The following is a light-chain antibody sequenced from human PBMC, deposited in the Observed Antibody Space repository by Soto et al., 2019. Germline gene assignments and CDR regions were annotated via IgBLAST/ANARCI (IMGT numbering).Light chain of an antibody. CDR3: AAWHDSRNAWV. J-gene: IGLJ3*02. Sequence: QLVLTQPPSLSGTPGQRVTISGSGSSSQIGSNTVSWYQQLPGKAPKLLIYDNDRRPSGVPDRFSGSKSGTSGSLAISDLHSEDEAEYFCAAWHDSRNAWVFGGGTQLTVL. V-gene: IGLV1-44*01. CDR1: SSQIGSNT. CDR2: DND.